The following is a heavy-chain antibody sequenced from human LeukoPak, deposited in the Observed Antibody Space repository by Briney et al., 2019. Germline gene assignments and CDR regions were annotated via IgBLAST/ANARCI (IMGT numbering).Heavy chain of an antibody. CDR1: GGSISSGGYY. D-gene: IGHD4-4*01. Sequence: SETLSLTCTVSGGSISSGGYYWSWIRQHPGKGLEWIGYIYYSGSTNYNPSLKSRITISIDTSKNQFSLRLTSVTAADTAVYYCARHSNSVRDTFDIWGQGTMVTVSS. CDR3: ARHSNSVRDTFDI. CDR2: IYYSGST. V-gene: IGHV4-61*08. J-gene: IGHJ3*02.